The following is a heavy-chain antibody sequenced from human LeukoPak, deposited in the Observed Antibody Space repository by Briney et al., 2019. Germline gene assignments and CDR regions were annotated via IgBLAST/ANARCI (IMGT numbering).Heavy chain of an antibody. Sequence: PSETLSLTCTVSGGSISSCYWSWIRQPPGKGLEWIGYIYYSGSTNYNPSLKSRVTISVDTSKSQFSLKLSSVTAADTAVYYCARVSSGWLHYFDYWGQGTLVTVSS. V-gene: IGHV4-59*01. CDR1: GGSISSCY. J-gene: IGHJ4*02. CDR2: IYYSGST. CDR3: ARVSSGWLHYFDY. D-gene: IGHD6-19*01.